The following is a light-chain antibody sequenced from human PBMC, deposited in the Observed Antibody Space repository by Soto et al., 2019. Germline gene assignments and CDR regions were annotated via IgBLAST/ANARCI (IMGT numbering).Light chain of an antibody. CDR3: QQCGSSST. J-gene: IGKJ5*01. Sequence: ETVLTHSPATLSLSPGENAILSFSASQSVSNYLALYQQKPGQAPRLLIYDASYRATGIPARFSGSGSGTDFTLTISRLEPEDFAVYYCQQCGSSSTFGQGTRLEIK. CDR1: QSVSNY. V-gene: IGKV3-11*01. CDR2: DAS.